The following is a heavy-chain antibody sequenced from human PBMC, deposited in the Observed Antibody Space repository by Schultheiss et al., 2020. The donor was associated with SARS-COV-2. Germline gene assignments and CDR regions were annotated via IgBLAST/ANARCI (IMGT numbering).Heavy chain of an antibody. CDR3: AKPGGSWYVQYFDD. V-gene: IGHV3-23*01. Sequence: GGSLRLSCAASGFTFSDNAMSWVRQAPGKGLEWVSGIGGGRGDRYYADSVRGRFAISRDNSKNRLNLQMNSLRPEDTAVYYCAKPGGSWYVQYFDDWGQGTLVTVSS. J-gene: IGHJ4*02. D-gene: IGHD6-13*01. CDR2: IGGGRGDR. CDR1: GFTFSDNA.